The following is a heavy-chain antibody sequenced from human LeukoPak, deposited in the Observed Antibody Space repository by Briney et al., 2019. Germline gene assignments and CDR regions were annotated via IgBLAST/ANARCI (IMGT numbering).Heavy chain of an antibody. CDR3: ASVHESNRGPYYFDY. CDR2: IYYSGST. J-gene: IGHJ4*02. CDR1: GGSISSYY. D-gene: IGHD7-27*01. Sequence: PSETLSLTCTVSGGSISSYYWSWIRQPPGKGLEWIGYIYYSGSTNYNPSLKSRVTISVDTSKNQFSLKLSSVTAADTAVYYCASVHESNRGPYYFDYWGQGTLVTVSS. V-gene: IGHV4-59*01.